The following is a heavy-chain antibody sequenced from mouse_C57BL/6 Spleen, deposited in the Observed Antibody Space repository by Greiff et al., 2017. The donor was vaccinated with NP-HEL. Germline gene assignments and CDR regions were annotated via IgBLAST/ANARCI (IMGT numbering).Heavy chain of an antibody. J-gene: IGHJ2*01. CDR1: GYAFSSSW. Sequence: VQLQQSGPELVKPGASVKISCKASGYAFSSSWMNWVKQRPGTGLEWIGRIYPGAGDTNYNGKFKGKDTLTADKSSSTAYMQLSSLTSEDSAVYFCANSKRGYFDYWGQGTTLTVSS. CDR3: ANSKRGYFDY. CDR2: IYPGAGDT. D-gene: IGHD2-5*01. V-gene: IGHV1-82*01.